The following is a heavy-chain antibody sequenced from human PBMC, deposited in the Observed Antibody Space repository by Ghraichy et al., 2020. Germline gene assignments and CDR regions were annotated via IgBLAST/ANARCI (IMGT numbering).Heavy chain of an antibody. V-gene: IGHV3-7*01. CDR1: GFTFSNYW. Sequence: GGSLRLSCAASGFTFSNYWMSWVRQAPGKGLAWVANIKQDGSEKYYVASVRGRFTVSRDNAKNSLYLQMNRQRAEDTAVYYCARVSYDILTGYYHFDFWGRGTLVTVSS. J-gene: IGHJ4*02. D-gene: IGHD3-9*01. CDR2: IKQDGSEK. CDR3: ARVSYDILTGYYHFDF.